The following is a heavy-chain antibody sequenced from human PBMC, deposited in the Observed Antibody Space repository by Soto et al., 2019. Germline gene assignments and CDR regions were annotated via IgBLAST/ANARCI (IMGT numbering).Heavy chain of an antibody. Sequence: PSETLSLTCTVSGGSISGSSYYWGWIRQSPGKGLEWIGSIYYRGGTYYSPSLKSRVTMSVDTSNNQFSLKLNSVTAADTAVYYCARPGGPAAPESAFDIWGQGTMVTV. J-gene: IGHJ3*02. CDR3: ARPGGPAAPESAFDI. CDR2: IYYRGGT. CDR1: GGSISGSSYY. D-gene: IGHD2-2*01. V-gene: IGHV4-39*01.